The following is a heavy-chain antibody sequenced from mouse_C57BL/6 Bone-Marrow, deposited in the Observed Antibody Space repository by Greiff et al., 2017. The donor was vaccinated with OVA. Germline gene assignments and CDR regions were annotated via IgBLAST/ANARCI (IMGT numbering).Heavy chain of an antibody. CDR1: GFTFSGYW. Sequence: VQLQQSGAGLAKPGASVKLSCEASGFTFSGYWMHWVQQRPGQGLEWIGYISPSSGYTKYNHKFKDKATLTADKSSSTTYMQLSSLTYEDSAVDDRVSGYYGCWFAYWGRGTVVTVSA. V-gene: IGHV1-7*01. CDR3: VSGYYGCWFAY. D-gene: IGHD1-1*02. J-gene: IGHJ3*01. CDR2: ISPSSGYT.